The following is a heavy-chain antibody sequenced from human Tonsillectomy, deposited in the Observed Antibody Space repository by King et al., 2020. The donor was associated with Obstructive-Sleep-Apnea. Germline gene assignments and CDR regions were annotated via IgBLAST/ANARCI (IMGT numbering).Heavy chain of an antibody. V-gene: IGHV1-2*02. CDR1: GYTFTGYY. D-gene: IGHD4/OR15-4a*01. CDR3: AGAAYGGQDY. CDR2: INPNGGGT. J-gene: IGHJ4*02. Sequence: QLVQSGAEVKKPGASVKVSCKASGYTFTGYYIHWVRQAPGQGLEWMGWINPNGGGTNSVQTFEGRVTMTRDTSIATVYMELMGLRFDATAVYYCAGAAYGGQDYWGQGTLVTVSS.